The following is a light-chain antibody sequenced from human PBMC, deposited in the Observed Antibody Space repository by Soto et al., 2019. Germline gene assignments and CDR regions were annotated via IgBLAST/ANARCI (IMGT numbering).Light chain of an antibody. Sequence: DFVMTQAPLSLSVTPVEPSSRSFISSHSLLDSDDGNTYVDWYLQRPGQSPQLLIYTLSSRASGVPDRFSGSGSRTDFTLKISRVEAEDVGVYYCMQRIEFPITFGQGTRLEIK. V-gene: IGKV2-40*01. J-gene: IGKJ5*01. CDR3: MQRIEFPIT. CDR2: TLS. CDR1: HSLLDSDDGNTY.